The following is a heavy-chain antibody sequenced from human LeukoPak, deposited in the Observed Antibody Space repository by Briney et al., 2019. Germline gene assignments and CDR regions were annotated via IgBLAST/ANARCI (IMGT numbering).Heavy chain of an antibody. D-gene: IGHD3-22*01. CDR1: GYIFTSYG. Sequence: ASVKVSCKASGYIFTSYGISWVRQAPGQGLEWMGWISAYNGNTNYAQKLQGRVTMTTDTSTSTASMELRSLRSDDTAVYYCASRTYYYDSSGYYPFDYWGQGTLVTVSS. J-gene: IGHJ4*02. CDR3: ASRTYYYDSSGYYPFDY. V-gene: IGHV1-18*01. CDR2: ISAYNGNT.